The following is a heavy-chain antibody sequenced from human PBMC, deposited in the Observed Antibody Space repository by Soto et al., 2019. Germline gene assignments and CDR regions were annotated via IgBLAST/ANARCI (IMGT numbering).Heavy chain of an antibody. CDR1: GDSISSADYY. CDR3: ARDLWVEPELYYYGMDV. V-gene: IGHV4-30-4*01. Sequence: PSETLSLTCTVSGDSISSADYYWSWIRQTPGKGLEWIGHIFYSGTTYYNPSLKSRLTISVDTCKNHFSLRLTSVTAADTAVYYCARDLWVEPELYYYGMDVWGQGTTVTV. J-gene: IGHJ6*02. D-gene: IGHD1-1*01. CDR2: IFYSGTT.